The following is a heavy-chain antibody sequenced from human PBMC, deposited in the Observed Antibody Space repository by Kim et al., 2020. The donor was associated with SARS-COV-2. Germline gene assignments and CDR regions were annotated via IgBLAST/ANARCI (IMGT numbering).Heavy chain of an antibody. CDR2: ISPYNEDT. V-gene: IGHV1-18*01. Sequence: ASVKVSCKASRYTFTSYGITWVRQAPGQGLEWMGWISPYNEDTRYADKLQGRVIMTTDLSTRTAYMELKNLRSDDTAVYYCAREGEWTMVQGVRVRYYYYGMDVWGQGTTVTVSS. CDR1: RYTFTSYG. D-gene: IGHD3-10*01. J-gene: IGHJ6*02. CDR3: AREGEWTMVQGVRVRYYYYGMDV.